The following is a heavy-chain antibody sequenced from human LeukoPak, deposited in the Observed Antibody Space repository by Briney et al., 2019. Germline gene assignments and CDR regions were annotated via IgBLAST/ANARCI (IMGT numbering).Heavy chain of an antibody. Sequence: PSETLSLTCAVYGGSFSGYYWSWIRQPPGKGLEWIGEINHSGSTNYNPSLKSRVTISVDTSKNQFSLKLSSVTAADTAVYYCARHRYSIVDYWGQGTLVTVSS. CDR3: ARHRYSIVDY. V-gene: IGHV4-34*01. CDR1: GGSFSGYY. CDR2: INHSGST. D-gene: IGHD1-26*01. J-gene: IGHJ4*02.